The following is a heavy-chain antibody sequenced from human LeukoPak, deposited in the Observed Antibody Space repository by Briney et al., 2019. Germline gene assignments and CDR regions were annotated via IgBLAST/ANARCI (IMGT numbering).Heavy chain of an antibody. J-gene: IGHJ1*01. D-gene: IGHD6-19*01. CDR2: MNPNSGNT. CDR1: GYTFTSYD. CDR3: AKYSSGWSREEYFQH. Sequence: GASVKVSCKASGYTFTSYDINWVRQATGQGLEWMGWMNPNSGNTGYAQKFQGRVTMTRNTSISTAYMELSSLRSEDTAVYYCAKYSSGWSREEYFQHWGQGTLVTVSS. V-gene: IGHV1-8*01.